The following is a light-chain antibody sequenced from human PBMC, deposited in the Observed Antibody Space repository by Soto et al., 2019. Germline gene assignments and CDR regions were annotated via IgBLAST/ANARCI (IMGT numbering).Light chain of an antibody. Sequence: DIQMTQSPSSPSASVGDRVTITCQASQDISNFLNWYQQKPGKAPKLLIYDASNLETGVPSRFGGSGSGTDFTFTISSLQPEDIATYFCQQYDNLPLTFGGGTTVEI. CDR1: QDISNF. J-gene: IGKJ4*01. CDR2: DAS. V-gene: IGKV1-33*01. CDR3: QQYDNLPLT.